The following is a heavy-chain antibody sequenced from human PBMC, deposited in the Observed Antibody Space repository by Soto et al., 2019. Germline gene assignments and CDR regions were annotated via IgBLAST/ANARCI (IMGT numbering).Heavy chain of an antibody. Sequence: PSETLSLTCTVSGGSISSYYWSWIRQPPGKGLEWIGYIYYSGSTNYNPSLKSRVTISVDTSKNQFSLKLSSVTAADTAVYYCARRYGSFFDIRDQGTMVTDS. D-gene: IGHD3-10*01. V-gene: IGHV4-59*08. CDR3: ARRYGSFFDI. CDR2: IYYSGST. J-gene: IGHJ3*02. CDR1: GGSISSYY.